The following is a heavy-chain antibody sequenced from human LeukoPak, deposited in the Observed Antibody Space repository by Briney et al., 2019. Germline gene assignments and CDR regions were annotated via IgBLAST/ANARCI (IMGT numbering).Heavy chain of an antibody. V-gene: IGHV4-30-2*01. CDR2: IYHSGST. CDR1: GGSISSGGYS. CDR3: ARGRLAGYCSSTSCYPLPLSDYYYMDV. Sequence: PSETLSLTCAVSGGSISSGGYSWSWIRQPPGKGLEWIGYIYHSGSTYYNPSLKSRVTISVDRSKNQFSLKLSSVTAADTAVYYCARGRLAGYCSSTSCYPLPLSDYYYMDVWGKGTTVTVSS. J-gene: IGHJ6*03. D-gene: IGHD2-2*03.